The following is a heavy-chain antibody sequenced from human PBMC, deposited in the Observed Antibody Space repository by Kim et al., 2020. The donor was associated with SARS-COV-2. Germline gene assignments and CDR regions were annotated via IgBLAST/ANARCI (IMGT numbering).Heavy chain of an antibody. Sequence: SETLSLTCTVSGDSISSNDYYWSWIRQHPGKGLEWIGYIYYSGSTYYNPSLKSRVTISVDTSKNQFSLKLSSVTAAHTAVYYCARVTGYCSSTSCHIDYWGQGTLVTVSS. CDR2: IYYSGST. J-gene: IGHJ4*02. CDR1: GDSISSNDYY. D-gene: IGHD2-2*02. V-gene: IGHV4-31*03. CDR3: ARVTGYCSSTSCHIDY.